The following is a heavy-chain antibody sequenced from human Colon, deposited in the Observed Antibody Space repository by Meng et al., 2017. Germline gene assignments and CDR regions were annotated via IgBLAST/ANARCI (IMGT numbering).Heavy chain of an antibody. Sequence: QWQWVGSGGGLCQPGRCLGLSWAASGFSFNDYAMAWVRQAPGKGLEWVALIWYDESKKQYGDSVKGRFTISRDNSKNTLHLEMNNLRAEDTAVYYCARDSRRLDYWGQRTLVTVSS. CDR2: IWYDESKK. CDR1: GFSFNDYA. V-gene: IGHV3-33*01. CDR3: ARDSRRLDY. J-gene: IGHJ4*02. D-gene: IGHD1-14*01.